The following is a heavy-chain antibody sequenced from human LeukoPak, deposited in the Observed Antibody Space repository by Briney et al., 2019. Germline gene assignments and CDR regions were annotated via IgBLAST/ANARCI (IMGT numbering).Heavy chain of an antibody. CDR3: ARSQNYYGSGDY. CDR1: SDSVSNGNYY. J-gene: IGHJ4*02. CDR2: IYYTGNT. Sequence: SETLSLTCTVSSDSVSNGNYYWSWLRQPPGKALEWIGYIYYTGNTYYNPSLEGRVTISVDTSRNHFSVKVSSVTAADTAVYYCARSQNYYGSGDYWSQGTLVTVSS. V-gene: IGHV4-61*03. D-gene: IGHD3-10*01.